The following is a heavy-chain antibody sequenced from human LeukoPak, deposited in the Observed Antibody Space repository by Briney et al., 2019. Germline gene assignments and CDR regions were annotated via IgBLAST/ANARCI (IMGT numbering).Heavy chain of an antibody. D-gene: IGHD6-19*01. V-gene: IGHV1-69*06. CDR1: GGTFSSYA. J-gene: IGHJ4*02. CDR2: IIPIFGTA. Sequence: ASVKVSCKASGGTFSSYAISWVRQAPGQGLEWMGGIIPIFGTANYAQKFQGRVTITADKSTSTAYMELSSLRFEDTAVYYCATSGYSSGWYGYWGQGTLVTVSS. CDR3: ATSGYSSGWYGY.